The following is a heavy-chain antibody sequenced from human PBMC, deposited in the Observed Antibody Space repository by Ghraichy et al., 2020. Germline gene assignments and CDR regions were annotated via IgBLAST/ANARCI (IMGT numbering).Heavy chain of an antibody. Sequence: GESLNISCAASGFTFSNAWMSWVRQAPGKGLEWVGRIKSKTDGGTTDYAAPVKGRFTISRDDSKNTLYLQMNSLKTEDTAVYYCTTDIVPHNWNYVQSYWGQGTLVTVSS. CDR3: TTDIVPHNWNYVQSY. J-gene: IGHJ4*02. CDR2: IKSKTDGGTT. D-gene: IGHD1-7*01. CDR1: GFTFSNAW. V-gene: IGHV3-15*01.